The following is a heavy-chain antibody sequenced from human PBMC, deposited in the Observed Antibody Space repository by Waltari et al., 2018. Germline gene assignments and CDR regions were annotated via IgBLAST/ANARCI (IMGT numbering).Heavy chain of an antibody. CDR3: AREKLMGEYIDY. Sequence: EVQLVESGGGVRRPGGSLRLACAASGSNFDDHGMRWVRQAPGKGLEWVSSINWNGGSTCYADSVRGRFTISRDNAKNSLYLQMNSLRADDTALYYCAREKLMGEYIDYWGQGTLVTVSS. CDR1: GSNFDDHG. D-gene: IGHD2-15*01. J-gene: IGHJ4*02. V-gene: IGHV3-20*04. CDR2: INWNGGST.